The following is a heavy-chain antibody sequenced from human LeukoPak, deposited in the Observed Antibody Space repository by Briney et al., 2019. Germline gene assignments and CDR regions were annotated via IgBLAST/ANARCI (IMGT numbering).Heavy chain of an antibody. CDR2: ISSSSSTI. D-gene: IGHD5-12*01. CDR1: GFTFSSYS. Sequence: GGSLRLSCAASGFTFSSYSMNWVRQAPGKGLEWVSYISSSSSTIYYADSVKGRFTISRDNAKNSLHLQMSSLRVEDTAVYYCMDLGHSDWGQGTLVTVSS. V-gene: IGHV3-48*04. CDR3: MDLGHSD. J-gene: IGHJ4*02.